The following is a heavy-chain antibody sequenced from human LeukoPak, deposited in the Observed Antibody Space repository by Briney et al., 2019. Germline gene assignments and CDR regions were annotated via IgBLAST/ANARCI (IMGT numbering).Heavy chain of an antibody. CDR2: LNYAGLT. CDR3: ARLGKDVTYRAYYLDY. V-gene: IGHV4-59*08. Sequence: SETLDLIWIVSGSSIRSDYWRWIRQPPGKGPEYIGFLNYAGLTNYNPSLMPRVTMSIDRSKHQLSLTPMAETAADTAVYYWARLGKDVTYRAYYLDYWGQGTLVTVSS. CDR1: GSSIRSDY. D-gene: IGHD7-27*01. J-gene: IGHJ4*02.